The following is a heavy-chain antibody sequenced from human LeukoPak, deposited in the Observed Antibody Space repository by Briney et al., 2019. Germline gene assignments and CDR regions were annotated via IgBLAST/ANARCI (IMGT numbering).Heavy chain of an antibody. Sequence: ASVTVSCKASGYTFTNYYMHWVRQAPGQGLEWMGIINPSGGSTNYAQKFQGRVTMTRDTSTRTVYMELSSLRSEDTAVYYCARGSNGYYTYFDYWGQGTLVTVSS. CDR2: INPSGGST. CDR1: GYTFTNYY. CDR3: ARGSNGYYTYFDY. D-gene: IGHD3-22*01. V-gene: IGHV1-46*01. J-gene: IGHJ4*02.